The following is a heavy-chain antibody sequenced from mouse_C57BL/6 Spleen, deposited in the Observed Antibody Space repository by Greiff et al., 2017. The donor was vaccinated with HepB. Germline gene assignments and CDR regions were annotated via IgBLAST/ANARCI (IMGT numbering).Heavy chain of an antibody. CDR2: INPNNGGT. D-gene: IGHD2-4*01. CDR3: EGAYYDYDVGYYYAMDY. V-gene: IGHV1-22*01. CDR1: GYTFTDYN. J-gene: IGHJ4*01. Sequence: EVQLQQSGPELVKPGASVKMSCKASGYTFTDYNMHWVKQSHGKSLEWIGYINPNNGGTSYNQKFKGKATLTVNKSSSTAYMELRSLTSEDSAVYYCEGAYYDYDVGYYYAMDYWGQGTSVTVSS.